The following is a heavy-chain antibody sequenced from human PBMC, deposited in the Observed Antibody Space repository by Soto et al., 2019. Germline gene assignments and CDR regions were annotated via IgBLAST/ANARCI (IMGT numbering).Heavy chain of an antibody. CDR1: GGTFSSYA. J-gene: IGHJ4*02. V-gene: IGHV1-69*01. Sequence: QVQLVQSGAEVKKPGSSVKVSCKASGGTFSSYAISWVRQAPGQGLEWMGGIIPIFGTANYAQKFQGRVTITADESTSTAYMELSSLRSEDTAVYYCASDCSGGSCYERPRFMGDWGQGTLVTVSS. CDR3: ASDCSGGSCYERPRFMGD. D-gene: IGHD2-15*01. CDR2: IIPIFGTA.